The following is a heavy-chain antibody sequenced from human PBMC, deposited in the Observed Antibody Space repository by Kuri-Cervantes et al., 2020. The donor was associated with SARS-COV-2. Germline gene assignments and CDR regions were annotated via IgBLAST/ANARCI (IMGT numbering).Heavy chain of an antibody. CDR2: INHSGNT. Sequence: SETLSLTCAVYGGSFSDYYWSWVRQPPGKGLEWIGEINHSGNTNYDPSLKSRVTISVDTSKNQFSLKLSSVTAADTAVYYCARHVTYTTFFDYWGQGTLVTVSS. CDR3: ARHVTYTTFFDY. CDR1: GGSFSDYY. V-gene: IGHV4-34*01. J-gene: IGHJ4*02. D-gene: IGHD1-1*01.